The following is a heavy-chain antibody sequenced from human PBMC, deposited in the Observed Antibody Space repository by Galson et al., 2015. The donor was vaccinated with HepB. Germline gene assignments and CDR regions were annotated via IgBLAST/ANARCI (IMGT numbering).Heavy chain of an antibody. CDR2: ISGSGGST. V-gene: IGHV3-23*01. CDR1: GFTFSSYA. J-gene: IGHJ6*03. CDR3: AKDPSRESSHYYYYYMDV. Sequence: SLRLSCAASGFTFSSYAMSWVRQAPGKGLEWVSAISGSGGSTYYADSVKGRFTISRDNSKNTLYLQMNSLRAEDTAVYYCAKDPSRESSHYYYYYMDVWGKGTTVTVSS. D-gene: IGHD3-10*01.